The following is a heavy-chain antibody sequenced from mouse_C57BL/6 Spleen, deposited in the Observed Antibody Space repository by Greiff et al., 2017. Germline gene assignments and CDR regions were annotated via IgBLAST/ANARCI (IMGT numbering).Heavy chain of an antibody. J-gene: IGHJ3*01. D-gene: IGHD3-2*02. CDR2: IDPENGDT. V-gene: IGHV14-4*01. Sequence: VQLQQSGAELVRPGASVKSSCTASGFNIKDDYMHWVKQRPEQGLEWIGWIDPENGDTEYASKFQGKATITADTSSNTAYLQLSSLTSEDTAVYYCTTEGSSGYGFAYWGQGTLVTVSA. CDR1: GFNIKDDY. CDR3: TTEGSSGYGFAY.